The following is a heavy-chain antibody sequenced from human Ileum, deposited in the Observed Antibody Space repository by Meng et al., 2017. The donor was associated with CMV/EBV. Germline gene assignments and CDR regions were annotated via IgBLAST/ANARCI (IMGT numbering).Heavy chain of an antibody. CDR2: VRPDGTNE. CDR3: AKWRYDSGGSH. D-gene: IGHD2-15*01. Sequence: VRGVGAGGGVVRPVGSMGFSWAAVGFSLGTYGMHWVRQAPGKGLEWVAFVRPDGTNEYYAESVKGRSSISRDNSHNMLYLQMNSLSAEDTAVYYCAKWRYDSGGSHWGQGTLVTVSS. J-gene: IGHJ4*02. CDR1: GFSLGTYG. V-gene: IGHV3-30*02.